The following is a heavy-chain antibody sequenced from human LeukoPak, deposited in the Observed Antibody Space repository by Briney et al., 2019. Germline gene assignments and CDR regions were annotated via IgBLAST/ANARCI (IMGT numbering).Heavy chain of an antibody. V-gene: IGHV3-7*01. CDR3: ATLNWDDGVVSGFDR. Sequence: GGSLRLSCAASGFNFGEFWMAWVRQTPGMGLEWVADIKEDGSESFYVDSVKGRFTISRDNAKKSLYLQMNLLRAEDTAVYYCATLNWDDGVVSGFDRWGQGILVTVSS. J-gene: IGHJ5*02. CDR2: IKEDGSES. D-gene: IGHD2-2*01. CDR1: GFNFGEFW.